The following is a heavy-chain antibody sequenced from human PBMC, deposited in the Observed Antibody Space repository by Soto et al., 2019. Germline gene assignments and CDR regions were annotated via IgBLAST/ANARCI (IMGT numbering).Heavy chain of an antibody. CDR1: GGSINSYY. Sequence: PSETLSLTCTVSGGSINSYYWSWIRQPPGKGLEWIAYIYYSGSTNYNPSLKSRVTISVDTSKNQFSLKLSSVTAADTAVYYCARSNLMTGYPVFDYWGQGTLVTVSS. J-gene: IGHJ4*02. D-gene: IGHD3-9*01. V-gene: IGHV4-59*01. CDR3: ARSNLMTGYPVFDY. CDR2: IYYSGST.